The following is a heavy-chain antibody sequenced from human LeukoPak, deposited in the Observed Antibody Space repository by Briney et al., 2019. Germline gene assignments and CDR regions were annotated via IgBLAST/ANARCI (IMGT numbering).Heavy chain of an antibody. V-gene: IGHV1-46*01. Sequence: GASVTVSCTASGYAYTSYAISWVRQAPGQGLEWMGVINPSGGSTIYAQKFQGRVTMTRDTSTSTVYMELSSLRSEDTAVYYCASGGVGSAGTSYYFDYWGQGTLVTVSS. J-gene: IGHJ4*02. CDR2: INPSGGST. D-gene: IGHD1-7*01. CDR1: GYAYTSYA. CDR3: ASGGVGSAGTSYYFDY.